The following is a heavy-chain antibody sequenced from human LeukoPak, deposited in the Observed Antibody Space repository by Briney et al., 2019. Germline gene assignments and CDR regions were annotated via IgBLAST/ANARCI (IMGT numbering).Heavy chain of an antibody. D-gene: IGHD6-19*01. J-gene: IGHJ4*02. CDR3: AKERTSSGYFDY. Sequence: GGSLRLSCAASGFTFSTYAMSWVRQAPGKALEWVSAISASGGSTYYADSMKGRFTISRDNSKNTLYLQMNSLRAEDTAVYYCAKERTSSGYFDYWGQGTLVTVSS. CDR2: ISASGGST. CDR1: GFTFSTYA. V-gene: IGHV3-23*01.